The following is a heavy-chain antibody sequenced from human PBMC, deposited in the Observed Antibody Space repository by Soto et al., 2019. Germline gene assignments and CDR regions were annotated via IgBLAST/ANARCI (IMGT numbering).Heavy chain of an antibody. CDR3: AREPYSSGWYRRSDSTRLDY. CDR2: INTYNDDT. D-gene: IGHD6-19*01. Sequence: ASVKVSCKASRYAFSNYAINGVRQAPGQGLEWMGWINTYNDDTDYAQNLQGRVTMTTDTSTSTAYMELTSLRSDDTAVYYCAREPYSSGWYRRSDSTRLDYWGQGTLVTVS. V-gene: IGHV1-18*01. J-gene: IGHJ4*02. CDR1: RYAFSNYA.